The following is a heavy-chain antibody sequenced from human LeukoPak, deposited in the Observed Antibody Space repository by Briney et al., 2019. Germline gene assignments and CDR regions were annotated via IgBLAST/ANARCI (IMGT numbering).Heavy chain of an antibody. CDR1: GGSVSSGTYY. CDR2: VHHSGST. V-gene: IGHV4-61*01. CDR3: ARCGGRYFDY. Sequence: PSETLSLTCTISGGSVSSGTYYWSWIRQPPGKGLEWIGYVHHSGSTNYNPSFKSPVTISVDTSKNQFSLKLNSVTAADTAVYYCARCGGRYFDYWGQGTLVTVSS. D-gene: IGHD2-21*01. J-gene: IGHJ4*02.